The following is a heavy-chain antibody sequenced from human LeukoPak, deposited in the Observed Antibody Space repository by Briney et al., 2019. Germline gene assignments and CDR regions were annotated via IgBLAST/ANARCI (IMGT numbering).Heavy chain of an antibody. CDR2: IKQDGGEK. Sequence: LPGGSLRLSCAASGFTFSSYSMNWVRQAPGKGLEWVANIKQDGGEKHYVDSVEGRFTISRDNAKNSLYLQMSSLRAEDTAVYYCARGSSGRYVLAFDIWGPGTLVTVSS. J-gene: IGHJ3*02. V-gene: IGHV3-7*04. CDR3: ARGSSGRYVLAFDI. CDR1: GFTFSSYS. D-gene: IGHD1-26*01.